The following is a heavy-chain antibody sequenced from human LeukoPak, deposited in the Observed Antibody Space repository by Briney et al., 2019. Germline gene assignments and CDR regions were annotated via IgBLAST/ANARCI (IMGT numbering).Heavy chain of an antibody. Sequence: ASVKVSCKASGYTFTSYDINWVRQATGQGLEWMGWMNPNSGNTGYAQKFQGRVTMTRNTSISTANMELSSLRSEDTAVYYCARGLARTSMVTRGGVRFDYWGQGTLVTVSS. V-gene: IGHV1-8*01. CDR2: MNPNSGNT. CDR3: ARGLARTSMVTRGGVRFDY. CDR1: GYTFTSYD. D-gene: IGHD5-18*01. J-gene: IGHJ4*02.